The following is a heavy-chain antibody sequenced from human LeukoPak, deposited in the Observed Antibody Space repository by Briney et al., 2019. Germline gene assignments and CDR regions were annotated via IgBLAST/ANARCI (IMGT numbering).Heavy chain of an antibody. Sequence: GGSLRLSCAASGFTFSTYWMTWVRQAPGKGLEWVACIKQDGGETYYVDSVKGRFTISRDNAKNSLFLQMNSLRTEDTAVYYCATVGPDSSGLDPWGQGTLVTVSS. CDR1: GFTFSTYW. CDR3: ATVGPDSSGLDP. D-gene: IGHD6-19*01. V-gene: IGHV3-7*01. CDR2: IKQDGGET. J-gene: IGHJ5*02.